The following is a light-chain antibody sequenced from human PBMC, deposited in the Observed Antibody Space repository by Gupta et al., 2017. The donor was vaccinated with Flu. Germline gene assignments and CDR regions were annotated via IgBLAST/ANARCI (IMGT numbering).Light chain of an antibody. CDR2: NAS. CDR3: QQYSTYPLT. CDR1: RVSSSW. V-gene: IGKV1-5*03. J-gene: IGKJ1*01. Sequence: PSPLSSSMESTVTTTCPARRVSSSWLAWYQQKPGKAPKLLIYNASTLESGVPSRLSGSGSGTEFALTISSLQPDDFATYYCQQYSTYPLTFGQGTKVEIK.